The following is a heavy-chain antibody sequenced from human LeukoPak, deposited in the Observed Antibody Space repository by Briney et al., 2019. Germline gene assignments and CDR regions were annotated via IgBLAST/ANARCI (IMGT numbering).Heavy chain of an antibody. J-gene: IGHJ5*02. CDR3: ASGPGIAAAANWFDP. D-gene: IGHD6-13*01. V-gene: IGHV1-69*02. CDR1: GGTFSSYT. CDR2: IIPILGIA. Sequence: SVKVSCKASGGTFSSYTISWVRQAPGQGLEWMGRIIPILGIANYAQKFQGRVTITADKSTSTAYMGLSSLRSEDTAVYYCASGPGIAAAANWFDPWGQGTLVTVSS.